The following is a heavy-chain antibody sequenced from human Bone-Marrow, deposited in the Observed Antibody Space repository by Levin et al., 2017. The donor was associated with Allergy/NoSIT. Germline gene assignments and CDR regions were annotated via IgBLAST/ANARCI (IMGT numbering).Heavy chain of an antibody. CDR1: GFYLNDYS. Sequence: GGSLRLSCAASGFYLNDYSVHWVRQAPGKGLEWVAVISSDGRSKYYADSVKGRFTVSRDNSKDTLYLQMSSLRAEDTAVYYCARDTVPGTNYYYYYMDVWGKGTPVYVSS. J-gene: IGHJ6*03. V-gene: IGHV3-30*14. CDR3: ARDTVPGTNYYYYYMDV. CDR2: ISSDGRSK. D-gene: IGHD4-17*01.